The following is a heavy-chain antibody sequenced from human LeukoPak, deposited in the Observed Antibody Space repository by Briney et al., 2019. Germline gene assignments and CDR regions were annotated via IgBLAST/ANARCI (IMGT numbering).Heavy chain of an antibody. CDR2: INHSGST. V-gene: IGHV4-34*01. D-gene: IGHD6-19*01. J-gene: IGHJ1*01. CDR1: GGSFSGYY. Sequence: SETLSLTCAVYGGSFSGYYWSWIRQPPGKGLEWIGEINHSGSTNYTPSLKSRVTISVDTSKNQFSLKLSSVTAADTAVYYCAAKQWLVRRGYFQHWGQGTLVTVSS. CDR3: AAKQWLVRRGYFQH.